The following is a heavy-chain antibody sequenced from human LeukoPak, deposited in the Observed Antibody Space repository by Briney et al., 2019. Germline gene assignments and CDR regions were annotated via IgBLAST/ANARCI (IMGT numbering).Heavy chain of an antibody. CDR1: GFTFSSYW. J-gene: IGHJ5*02. CDR2: IKQDGSEK. V-gene: IGHV3-7*01. Sequence: GGSLRLSCAASGFTFSSYWMSWVRQAPGKGLEWVANIKQDGSEKYYVDSVKGRFTISRDNAKNSLYLQMNNLRVEDTAVYYCARLVRGFTSLPWGQGTLVTVSS. CDR3: ARLVRGFTSLP. D-gene: IGHD3-10*01.